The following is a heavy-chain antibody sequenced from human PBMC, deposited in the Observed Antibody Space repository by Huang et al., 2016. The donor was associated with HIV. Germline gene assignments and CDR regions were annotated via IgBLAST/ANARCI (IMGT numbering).Heavy chain of an antibody. J-gene: IGHJ4*02. Sequence: EVQLVESGGGLVQPGGSLRLSCAASGFTFNCHWMRWVRQAPGKGREWGDNIKHDGSQKNYMDSGKGRFTISRDNAKNSLSLQMNSLRADDTAVYYCARGGYSNFDYWGQGTLVTVSS. CDR3: ARGGYSNFDY. CDR1: GFTFNCHW. D-gene: IGHD2-15*01. V-gene: IGHV3-7*01. CDR2: IKHDGSQK.